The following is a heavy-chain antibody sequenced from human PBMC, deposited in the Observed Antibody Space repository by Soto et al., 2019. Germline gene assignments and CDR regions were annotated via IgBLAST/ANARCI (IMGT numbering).Heavy chain of an antibody. CDR3: AREQRLDY. D-gene: IGHD6-25*01. J-gene: IGHJ4*02. CDR1: GFTFSSYS. CDR2: ISSSSSTI. V-gene: IGHV3-48*01. Sequence: GGSLRLSCAASGFTFSSYSMNWVRQAPGKGLEWVSYISSSSSTIYYADSVKGRFTISRDNAKNSLYLQMNSLRAEDTAVYYCAREQRLDYWGQGTLVTVSS.